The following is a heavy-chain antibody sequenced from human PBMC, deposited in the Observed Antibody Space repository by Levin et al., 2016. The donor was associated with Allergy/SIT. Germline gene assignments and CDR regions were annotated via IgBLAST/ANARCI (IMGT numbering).Heavy chain of an antibody. CDR1: GGTFSSYA. D-gene: IGHD3-3*01. V-gene: IGHV1-69*13. Sequence: SVKVSCKASGGTFSSYAISWVRQAPGQGLEWMGGIIPIFGTANYAQKFQGRVTITADESTSTAYMELSSLRSEDTAVYYCARERVLRFLGLANWFDPWGQGTLVTVSS. CDR2: IIPIFGTA. CDR3: ARERVLRFLGLANWFDP. J-gene: IGHJ5*02.